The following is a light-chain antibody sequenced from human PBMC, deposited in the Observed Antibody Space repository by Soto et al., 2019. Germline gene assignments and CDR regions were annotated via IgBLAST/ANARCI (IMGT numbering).Light chain of an antibody. V-gene: IGKV1-5*01. J-gene: IGKJ2*01. CDR1: QSISSW. CDR2: DAS. Sequence: DIQMTQSPSTLSASVGDRVTITCRASQSISSWLAWYQQKPGKAPKLLIYDASSLESGVPSRFSGSGSGTEFTLTISSLQPDDFATYYCQHYNSYSQNFGQGTKLEIK. CDR3: QHYNSYSQN.